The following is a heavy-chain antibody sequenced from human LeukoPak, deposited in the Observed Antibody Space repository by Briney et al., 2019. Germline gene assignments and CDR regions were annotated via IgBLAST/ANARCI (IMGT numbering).Heavy chain of an antibody. J-gene: IGHJ4*02. V-gene: IGHV1-46*01. CDR3: ARGGSTYIVGPTKGVDY. Sequence: ASVKVSCKASGYTFTSYYMRWVRQAPGQGLEWMGLINPSGGSTSYAQKFQGRVTMTRDTSTSTVYMYLSSLRSEDTAVYYCARGGSTYIVGPTKGVDYWGQGTLVTVSS. CDR1: GYTFTSYY. D-gene: IGHD1-26*01. CDR2: INPSGGST.